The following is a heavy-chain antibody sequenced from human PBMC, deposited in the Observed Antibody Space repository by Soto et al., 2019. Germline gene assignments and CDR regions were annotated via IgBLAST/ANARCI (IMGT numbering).Heavy chain of an antibody. CDR2: ISSSSSYT. D-gene: IGHD3-10*01. CDR1: GFTFSDYY. J-gene: IGHJ3*02. CDR3: GRYCLALDSPGESGI. V-gene: IGHV3-11*06. Sequence: GRSMRLYCAASGFTFSDYYMTWIRQAPGKGLEWVSYISSSSSYTKYADSVQGRFTTSRANAKHSLYLQLNDLRAEDTAVYYCGRYCLALDSPGESGICGQGTMVTVS.